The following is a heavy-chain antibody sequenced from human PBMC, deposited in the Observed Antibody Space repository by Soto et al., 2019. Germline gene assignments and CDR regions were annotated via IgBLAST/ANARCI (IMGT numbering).Heavy chain of an antibody. CDR1: GYIFTTYS. J-gene: IGHJ4*02. Sequence: QVQLVQSGAEMKRPGASVILSCKASGYIFTTYSIHWVRQTAGQGLEWMAKVDPRDGSTGYAQKFRGRVSMAWGKSTGTVSMEVSSLPSDDTATYYCARVRSSGREFDYWGQGTQVTVSS. CDR3: ARVRSSGREFDY. CDR2: VDPRDGST. D-gene: IGHD6-25*01. V-gene: IGHV1-46*01.